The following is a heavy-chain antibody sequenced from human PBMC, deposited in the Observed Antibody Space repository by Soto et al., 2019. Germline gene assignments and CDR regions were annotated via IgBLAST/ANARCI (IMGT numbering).Heavy chain of an antibody. CDR3: GRQLGHCSGGSCYPLNADY. J-gene: IGHJ4*02. CDR1: GGSISSYY. CDR2: IYYSGST. V-gene: IGHV4-59*08. D-gene: IGHD2-15*01. Sequence: PSETLSLTCTVSGGSISSYYWSWIRQPPGKGLEWIGYIYYSGSTNYNPSLKSRVTISVDTSKNQFSLKLSSVTAADTAVYYCGRQLGHCSGGSCYPLNADYWGQGTLVTVSS.